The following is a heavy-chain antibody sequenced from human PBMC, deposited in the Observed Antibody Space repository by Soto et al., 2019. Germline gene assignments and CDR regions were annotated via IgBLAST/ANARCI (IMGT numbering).Heavy chain of an antibody. CDR2: MNPNSGNT. V-gene: IGHV1-8*01. CDR1: GYTFTSYD. Sequence: ASVKVSCKASGYTFTSYDINWVRQATGQGLEWMGWMNPNSGNTGYAQKFQGRVTMTRNTSISTAYMELSSLRSEDTAVYYCARRGRLRHCSSTSCWFDPWGQGTLVTVDS. D-gene: IGHD2-2*01. J-gene: IGHJ5*02. CDR3: ARRGRLRHCSSTSCWFDP.